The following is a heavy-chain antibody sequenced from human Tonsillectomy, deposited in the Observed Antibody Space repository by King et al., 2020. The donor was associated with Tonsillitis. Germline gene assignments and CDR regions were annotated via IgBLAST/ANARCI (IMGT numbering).Heavy chain of an antibody. V-gene: IGHV3-30*02. CDR2: IQSDGTNK. CDR1: GFTFSSFG. D-gene: IGHD2-21*01. J-gene: IGHJ5*02. CDR3: ASSHKGFDR. Sequence: VQLVESGGDVVQPGGSLRLSCAASGFTFSSFGMPWVRQGPGKGLEWVAFIQSDGTNKYYSDSVKGRFTISRDNSKNTLYLQRNSLRAEDTAVYYCASSHKGFDRWGQGTLVTVPS.